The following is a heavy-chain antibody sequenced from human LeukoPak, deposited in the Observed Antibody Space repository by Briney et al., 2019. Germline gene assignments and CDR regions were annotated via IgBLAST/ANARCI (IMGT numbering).Heavy chain of an antibody. CDR1: GYTFTTYG. CDR3: ARVRRRDWFDP. Sequence: GASVKLSSKASGYTFTTYGISWVPQAPGHGLERMGWISAHNGNTTYAPKLQGRATITTDTSTNTASMELRSLRSAHTAPRSLARVRRRDWFDPWGQGTLVTVSS. CDR2: ISAHNGNT. J-gene: IGHJ5*02. D-gene: IGHD4-23*01. V-gene: IGHV1-18*01.